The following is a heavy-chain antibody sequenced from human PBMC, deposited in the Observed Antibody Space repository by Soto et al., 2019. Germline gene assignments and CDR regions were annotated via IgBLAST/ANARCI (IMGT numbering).Heavy chain of an antibody. J-gene: IGHJ6*02. D-gene: IGHD3-3*01. CDR3: GSAPFLKNYDLWSGYYRGDYYYYGMDV. Sequence: EPLSLTFAVYGGSFRGSYWSWIGQPPGKGLEWIGEINHSGSTTYNPSPKSRVTISVATTKNQFSLKLSSATAADTAAYYCGSAPFLKNYDLWSGYYRGDYYYYGMDVWGQGTTVTVSS. CDR1: GGSFRGSY. V-gene: IGHV4-34*01. CDR2: INHSGST.